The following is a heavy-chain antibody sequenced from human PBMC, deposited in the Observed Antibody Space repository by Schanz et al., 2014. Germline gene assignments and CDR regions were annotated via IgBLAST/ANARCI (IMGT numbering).Heavy chain of an antibody. CDR1: GFTFFGSFA. Sequence: EVQLLESGGGLVQPGGSLRLSCVASGFTFFGSFAMSWVRQAPGKGLEWVSGMSGSGSTADYADSVKGRFTISRDNSRKTLYLHMNSLRADDTAVYYCAKAGSGWSTAGYYYWGQGTLVAVSS. D-gene: IGHD6-19*01. CDR2: MSGSGSTA. V-gene: IGHV3-23*01. J-gene: IGHJ4*02. CDR3: AKAGSGWSTAGYYY.